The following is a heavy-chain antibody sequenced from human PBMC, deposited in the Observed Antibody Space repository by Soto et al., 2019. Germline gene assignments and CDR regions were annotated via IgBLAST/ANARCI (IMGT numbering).Heavy chain of an antibody. V-gene: IGHV3-23*01. CDR1: GFTLTSYG. CDR3: AKDGTTAGIHYYGMGI. CDR2: IGRGGDT. Sequence: GGSLRLSCEVSGFTLTSYGMNWVRQTPDKGLEWVSTIGRGGDTFYADSVRGRFTISRDNSKNTLFLQMNSLRAEDTALYFCAKDGTTAGIHYYGMGIWGQGTTVTVSS. J-gene: IGHJ6*02. D-gene: IGHD1-1*01.